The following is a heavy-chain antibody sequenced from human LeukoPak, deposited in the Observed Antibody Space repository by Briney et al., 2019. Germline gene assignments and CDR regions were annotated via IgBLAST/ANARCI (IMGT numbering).Heavy chain of an antibody. CDR3: ARTDGDYFVWFDP. CDR2: INHSGST. Sequence: SETLSLTCTVSGGSISSYYWSWIRQPPGKGLEWIGEINHSGSTNYNPSLKSRGTISVDTSKNQFCLKLSSVTAADTAVYYCARTDGDYFVWFDPWGQGTLVTVSS. D-gene: IGHD4-17*01. CDR1: GGSISSYY. J-gene: IGHJ5*02. V-gene: IGHV4-34*01.